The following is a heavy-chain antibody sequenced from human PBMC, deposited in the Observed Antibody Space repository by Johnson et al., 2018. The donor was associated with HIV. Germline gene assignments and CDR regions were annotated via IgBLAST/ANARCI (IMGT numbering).Heavy chain of an antibody. CDR2: ISYDGSHK. CDR3: ARAISAFGGVSAFDI. Sequence: QVQLVESGGGVVQPGGSLTLSCADSGFTFSIYAMHWVRQAPGEGLEWVAAISYDGSHKYYADSLQGRFTISRANSKNTLYLHMNSLRTEDTAVFYCARAISAFGGVSAFDIWGQGTMVTVSS. J-gene: IGHJ3*02. V-gene: IGHV3-30-3*01. CDR1: GFTFSIYA. D-gene: IGHD3-10*01.